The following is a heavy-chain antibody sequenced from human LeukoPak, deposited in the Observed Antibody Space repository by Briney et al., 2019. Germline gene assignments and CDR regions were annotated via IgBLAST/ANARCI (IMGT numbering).Heavy chain of an antibody. V-gene: IGHV4-34*01. Sequence: PSETLSLTCAVYGGSFSGYYWSWIRQPPGKGLEWIGEINHSGSINYNPSLKSRVTISVDTSKNQFSLKLSSVTAADTAVYYCARGMRRRYCSGGSCYSHQDYWGQGTLVTVSS. CDR2: INHSGSI. J-gene: IGHJ4*02. CDR3: ARGMRRRYCSGGSCYSHQDY. D-gene: IGHD2-15*01. CDR1: GGSFSGYY.